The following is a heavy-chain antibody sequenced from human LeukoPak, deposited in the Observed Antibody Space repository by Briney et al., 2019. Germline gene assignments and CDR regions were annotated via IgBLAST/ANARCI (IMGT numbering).Heavy chain of an antibody. Sequence: PGGSLLLSCASSGFTFSSYAMTGVRQAPGKGLEWVAGSSDSGGSTYYADSVKGLFTISSDNSNNTLYLQMSSLRAEDTAVYYCVKDQGVVGATYYFDYWGQGTLVTVSS. CDR3: VKDQGVVGATYYFDY. CDR2: SSDSGGST. V-gene: IGHV3-23*01. J-gene: IGHJ4*02. CDR1: GFTFSSYA. D-gene: IGHD1-26*01.